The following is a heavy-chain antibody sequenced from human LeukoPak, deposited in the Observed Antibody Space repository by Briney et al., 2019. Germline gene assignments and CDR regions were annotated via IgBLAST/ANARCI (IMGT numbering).Heavy chain of an antibody. CDR1: GYTFTSYY. J-gene: IGHJ3*02. V-gene: IGHV1-46*01. Sequence: GASVKVSCKASGYTFTSYYMHWVRQAPGQGLEWMGIINPSGGSTSYAHKFQGRVTMTRDTSTSTVYIELSSLRSEDTAVYYCAIGEMATNAFDIWGQGTMVTVSS. D-gene: IGHD5-24*01. CDR3: AIGEMATNAFDI. CDR2: INPSGGST.